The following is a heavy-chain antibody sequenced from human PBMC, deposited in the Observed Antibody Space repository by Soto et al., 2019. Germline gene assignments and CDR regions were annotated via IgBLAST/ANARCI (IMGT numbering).Heavy chain of an antibody. V-gene: IGHV4-39*07. Sequence: SETLSLTCTVSGGSISSSSYYWGWIRQPPGKGLEWIGDINHSGSTYYNPSLKSRVTISVDTSKNQFSLKLSSVTAADTAVYYCARGEQLVPPGGYYYYGMDVWGQGTTVTVSS. J-gene: IGHJ6*02. CDR2: INHSGST. CDR3: ARGEQLVPPGGYYYYGMDV. CDR1: GGSISSSSYY. D-gene: IGHD6-6*01.